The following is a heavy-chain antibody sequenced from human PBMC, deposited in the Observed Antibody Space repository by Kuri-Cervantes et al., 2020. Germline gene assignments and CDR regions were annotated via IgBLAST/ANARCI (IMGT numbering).Heavy chain of an antibody. J-gene: IGHJ4*02. D-gene: IGHD3-16*02. CDR3: ARGGGTFGGVIARGWYYFDY. V-gene: IGHV3-9*01. CDR1: GFTFDDYA. CDR2: ISWNSGSI. Sequence: GGSLRLSCAASGFTFDDYAMHWVRQAPGKGLEWVAGISWNSGSIGYADSVKGRFTISRDNAKNSLYLQMNSLRAEDTALYYCARGGGTFGGVIARGWYYFDYWGQGTLVTVSS.